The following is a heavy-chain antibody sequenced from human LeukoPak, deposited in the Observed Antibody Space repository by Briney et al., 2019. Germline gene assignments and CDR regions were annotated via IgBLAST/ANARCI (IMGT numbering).Heavy chain of an antibody. CDR2: IYNSGNT. Sequence: ASETLSLTCTVSGGSISSGDYYWSWIRQPPGKGLEWIGNIYNSGNTYYSPSLKSRVTISVDPSKNQFSLKLTSVTAADTAVYCCARRGASSNWFDPWGQGTLVTVSS. CDR1: GGSISSGDYY. J-gene: IGHJ5*02. D-gene: IGHD1-26*01. V-gene: IGHV4-39*01. CDR3: ARRGASSNWFDP.